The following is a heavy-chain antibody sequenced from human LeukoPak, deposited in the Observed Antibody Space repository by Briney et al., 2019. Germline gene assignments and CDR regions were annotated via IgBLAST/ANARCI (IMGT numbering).Heavy chain of an antibody. Sequence: SETLSLTCTVSGGSISSYYWSWIRQPPGKGLEWIGYIYYSGSTNYNPSLKSRVTISVDTSKNQFSLKLSSVTAADTAVYYCARILRDTMVRGLIYNWFDPWGQGTQVTVSS. CDR2: IYYSGST. D-gene: IGHD3-10*01. V-gene: IGHV4-59*01. J-gene: IGHJ5*02. CDR3: ARILRDTMVRGLIYNWFDP. CDR1: GGSISSYY.